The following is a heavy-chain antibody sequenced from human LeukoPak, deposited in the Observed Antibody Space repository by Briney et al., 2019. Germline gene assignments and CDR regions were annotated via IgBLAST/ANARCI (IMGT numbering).Heavy chain of an antibody. J-gene: IGHJ4*02. CDR2: INPSGGST. V-gene: IGHV1-46*01. CDR3: ARDSPVDRDAADY. CDR1: GYTFTSYY. D-gene: IGHD4-23*01. Sequence: ASVKVSCKASGYTFTSYYMHWVRQAPGQGLEWMGIINPSGGSTSYAQKFQGRVTMTTDTSTSTAYMELRSLRSDDTAVYYCARDSPVDRDAADYWGQGTLVTVSS.